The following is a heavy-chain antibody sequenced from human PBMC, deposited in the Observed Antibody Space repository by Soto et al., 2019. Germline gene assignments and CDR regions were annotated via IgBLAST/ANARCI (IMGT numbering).Heavy chain of an antibody. D-gene: IGHD2-2*01. V-gene: IGHV4-59*08. CDR1: GGSISSYY. Sequence: PSETLSLTCTVSGGSISSYYWSWIRQPPGKGLEWIGYIYYSGSTNYNPSLKSRVTISVDTSKNQFSLKLSSVTAADTAVYYCARTYCSSTSCYSYWFDPWGQGTLVTVSS. CDR3: ARTYCSSTSCYSYWFDP. CDR2: IYYSGST. J-gene: IGHJ5*02.